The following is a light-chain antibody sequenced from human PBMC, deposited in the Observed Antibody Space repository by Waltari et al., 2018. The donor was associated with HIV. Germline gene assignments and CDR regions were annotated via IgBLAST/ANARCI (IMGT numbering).Light chain of an antibody. J-gene: IGLJ1*01. CDR1: SSDGGGYTT. V-gene: IGLV2-23*02. CDR2: DVS. CDR3: CSYAGSSTYV. Sequence: SALTQPAHASASPGQSITISCTGTSSDGGGYTTISWYQQHPGTATKLMIYDVSKRPSGLSNRFAGSKSGNTASLTISVLQAEDEADYCGCSYAGSSTYVFGTGTKVTVL.